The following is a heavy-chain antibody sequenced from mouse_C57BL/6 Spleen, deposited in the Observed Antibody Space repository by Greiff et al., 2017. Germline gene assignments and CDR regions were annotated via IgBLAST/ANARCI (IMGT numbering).Heavy chain of an antibody. V-gene: IGHV1-72*01. CDR3: ARGDYYGSIFRYCDV. Sequence: QVQLKQPGAELVKPGASVKLSCTASGFTFTSYWMHWVKQRPGRGLEWIGRIDPNGGGTKYTEKLKGKATLTVDKPYSTAYMQISSLTSEDSAVYYCARGDYYGSIFRYCDVWGKGTTVTVSS. CDR1: GFTFTSYW. D-gene: IGHD1-1*01. J-gene: IGHJ1*03. CDR2: IDPNGGGT.